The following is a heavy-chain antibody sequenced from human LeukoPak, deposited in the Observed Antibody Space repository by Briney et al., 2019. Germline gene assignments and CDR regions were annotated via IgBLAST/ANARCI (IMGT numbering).Heavy chain of an antibody. CDR1: GFTFTSFA. CDR2: IAGRGTST. CDR3: AKHTNGWLYYFDY. Sequence: TGGSLRLSCAASGFTFTSFAMSWVRQAPGKGLEWVSTIAGRGTSTYYSDSVKGRFTISRDNSKNALYLQMSSLRADDTAIYYCAKHTNGWLYYFDYWGQGTLVTVSS. D-gene: IGHD6-19*01. J-gene: IGHJ4*02. V-gene: IGHV3-23*01.